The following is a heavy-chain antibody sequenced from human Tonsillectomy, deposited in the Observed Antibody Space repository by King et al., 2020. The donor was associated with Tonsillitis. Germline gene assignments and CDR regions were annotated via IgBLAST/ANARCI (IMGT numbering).Heavy chain of an antibody. V-gene: IGHV3-66*01. D-gene: IGHD1-26*01. Sequence: EVQLVESGGTLVQPGGSLRLSCAASGFTVFSNYMTWVRQAPGKGLECVSFIYSAGSTHYADSVKGRFTISRDNSKNTVHLQMNNLRADDTAVYYCARGTEWEPMDDWRRGTLVTVSS. CDR3: ARGTEWEPMDD. CDR1: GFTVFSNY. CDR2: IYSAGST. J-gene: IGHJ4*02.